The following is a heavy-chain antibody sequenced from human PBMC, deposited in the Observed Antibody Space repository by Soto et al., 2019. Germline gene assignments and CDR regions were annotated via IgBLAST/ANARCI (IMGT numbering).Heavy chain of an antibody. J-gene: IGHJ6*03. D-gene: IGHD5-18*01. CDR2: INHSGST. Sequence: PSETLSLTCAVYGGSFSGYYWSWIRQPPGKGLEWIGEINHSGSTNYNPSLKSRVTISVDTSKNQFSLKLSSVTAADTAVYYCARGKQLWSYYYYYMDVWGKGTTVTVSS. CDR1: GGSFSGYY. CDR3: ARGKQLWSYYYYYMDV. V-gene: IGHV4-34*01.